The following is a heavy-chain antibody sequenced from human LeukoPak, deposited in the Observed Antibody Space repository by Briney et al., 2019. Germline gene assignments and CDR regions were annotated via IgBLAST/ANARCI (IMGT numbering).Heavy chain of an antibody. CDR3: AREFISKWCPNWFDP. V-gene: IGHV1-2*02. Sequence: GASVKVSCKASGYTFTGYYMHWVRQAPGQGLEWMGWINPNSGGTNYAQKFQGRVTMTRDTSISTAYMELSRLRSDDTAVYYCAREFISKWCPNWFDPWGQGTLVTVSS. CDR1: GYTFTGYY. D-gene: IGHD2-8*01. J-gene: IGHJ5*02. CDR2: INPNSGGT.